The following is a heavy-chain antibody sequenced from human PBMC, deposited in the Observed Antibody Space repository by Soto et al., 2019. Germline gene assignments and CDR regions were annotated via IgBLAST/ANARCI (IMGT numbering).Heavy chain of an antibody. V-gene: IGHV4-59*01. CDR3: AREVVVRGDSDAFDI. D-gene: IGHD3-10*01. CDR1: GGSISSYY. CDR2: IYYSGST. J-gene: IGHJ3*02. Sequence: SETLSLTCTVSGGSISSYYWSWIRQPPGKGLEWIGYIYYSGSTNYNPSLKSRVTISVDTSKNQFSLKLSSVTAADTAVYYCAREVVVRGDSDAFDIWGQGTMVTVSS.